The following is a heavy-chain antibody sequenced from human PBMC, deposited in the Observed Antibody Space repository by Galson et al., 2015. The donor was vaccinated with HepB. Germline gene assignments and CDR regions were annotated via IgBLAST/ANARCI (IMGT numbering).Heavy chain of an antibody. CDR3: ARGGWELLTRIYYFDY. J-gene: IGHJ4*02. D-gene: IGHD1-26*01. CDR1: GYTFTSYY. CDR2: INPSGGST. V-gene: IGHV1-46*01. Sequence: SVKVSCKASGYTFTSYYMHWVRQAPGQGLEWMGIINPSGGSTSYAQKFQGRVTMTRDTSTSTVYMELSSLRSEDTAVYYCARGGWELLTRIYYFDYWGQGTLVTVSS.